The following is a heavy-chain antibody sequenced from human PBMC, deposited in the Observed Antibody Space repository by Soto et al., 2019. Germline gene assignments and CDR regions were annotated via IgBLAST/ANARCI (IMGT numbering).Heavy chain of an antibody. CDR2: INAGNGNT. J-gene: IGHJ6*02. D-gene: IGHD6-19*01. V-gene: IGHV1-3*01. Sequence: GASVKVSCKASGYTFTSYAMHWVRQAPGQRLEWMGWINAGNGNTKYSQKFQGRVTITRDTSASTAYMELSSLRSEDTAVYYCARDLKGAVAAYPNYYYFYGMDVWGQGTTVTVSS. CDR1: GYTFTSYA. CDR3: ARDLKGAVAAYPNYYYFYGMDV.